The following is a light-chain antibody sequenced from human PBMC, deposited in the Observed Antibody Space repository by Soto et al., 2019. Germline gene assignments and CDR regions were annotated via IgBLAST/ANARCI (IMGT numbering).Light chain of an antibody. Sequence: DIQMTQSPSSLSASVGDRVTITCQASQDISNSLNWYQQKPRKAPNLLIYDVSNLETGVPSRFSGSGSGTNFTFTISRLQPEDFATYYCQQYDKVPVTFGQGTRLEIK. V-gene: IGKV1-33*01. J-gene: IGKJ5*01. CDR3: QQYDKVPVT. CDR2: DVS. CDR1: QDISNS.